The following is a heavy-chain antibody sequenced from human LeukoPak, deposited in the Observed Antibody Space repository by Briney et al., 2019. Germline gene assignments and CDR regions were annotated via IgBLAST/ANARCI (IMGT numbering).Heavy chain of an antibody. CDR2: INPNSGGT. D-gene: IGHD2-21*02. CDR1: GYTFTGYY. J-gene: IGHJ4*02. Sequence: ASVKVSCKASGYTFTGYYMHWVRQAPGQGLEWMGWINPNSGGTNYAQKFQGRVTMTRDTSISTAYMELSRLRSDDTAVYYCARDGAQVAVTGTFDYWGQGTLVTVSS. CDR3: ARDGAQVAVTGTFDY. V-gene: IGHV1-2*02.